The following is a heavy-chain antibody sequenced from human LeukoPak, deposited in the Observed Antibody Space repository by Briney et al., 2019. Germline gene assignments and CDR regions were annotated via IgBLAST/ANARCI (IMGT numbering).Heavy chain of an antibody. CDR1: GGSLSGYY. CDR3: AREDSSGYYEPFDY. Sequence: PSETLSLTCAVYGGSLSGYYWSWIRQPPGKGLEWIGEINHSGSTNYNPSLKSRVTMSVDTSKNQFSLKLSSVTAADTAVYYCAREDSSGYYEPFDYWGQGTLVTVSS. D-gene: IGHD3-22*01. V-gene: IGHV4-34*01. J-gene: IGHJ4*02. CDR2: INHSGST.